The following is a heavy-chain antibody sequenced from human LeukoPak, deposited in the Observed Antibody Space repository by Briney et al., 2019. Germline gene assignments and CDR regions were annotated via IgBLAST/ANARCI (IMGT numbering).Heavy chain of an antibody. J-gene: IGHJ6*03. V-gene: IGHV4-39*07. CDR2: IYYSGST. Sequence: PSETLSLTCTVSGGSISSSSYYWGWIRQPPGKGLEWIGSIYYSGSTYYNPSLKSRVTISVDTSKNQFSLKLSSVTAADTAVYYCARNHGDIVVVPAAIGSRYYYYYYMDVWGKGTTVTISS. CDR3: ARNHGDIVVVPAAIGSRYYYYYYMDV. D-gene: IGHD2-2*01. CDR1: GGSISSSSYY.